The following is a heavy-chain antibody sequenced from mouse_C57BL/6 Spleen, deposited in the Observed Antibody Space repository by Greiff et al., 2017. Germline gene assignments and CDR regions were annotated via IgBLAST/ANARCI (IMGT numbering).Heavy chain of an antibody. CDR2: IYPGSGST. V-gene: IGHV1-55*01. J-gene: IGHJ1*03. CDR1: GYTFTSYW. CDR3: AIYDGYYGWYFDV. Sequence: QVQLQQPGAELVKPGASVKMSCKASGYTFTSYWITWVKQRPGQGLEWIGDIYPGSGSTNYNEKFKSKATLTVDTSSSTAYKQLSSLTSEDSAVYYCAIYDGYYGWYFDVWGTGTTVTVSS. D-gene: IGHD2-3*01.